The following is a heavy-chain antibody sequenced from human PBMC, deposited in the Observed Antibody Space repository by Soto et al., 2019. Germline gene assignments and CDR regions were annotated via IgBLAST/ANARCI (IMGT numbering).Heavy chain of an antibody. V-gene: IGHV1-69*13. CDR3: ARVKGSGYEWAWGYNYGMDV. CDR2: IIPIFGTA. D-gene: IGHD5-12*01. J-gene: IGHJ6*02. Sequence: GTSAEVSCKACGGTFSSYAIRWVRQAPGQGLEWMGGIIPIFGTANYAQKFQGRVTITADESTSTAYMELSSLRSEDTAVYYCARVKGSGYEWAWGYNYGMDVWGQGTTVTVSS. CDR1: GGTFSSYA.